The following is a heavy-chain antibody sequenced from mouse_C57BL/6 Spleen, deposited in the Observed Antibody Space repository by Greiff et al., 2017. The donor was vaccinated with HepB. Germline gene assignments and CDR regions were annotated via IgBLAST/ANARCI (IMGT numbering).Heavy chain of an antibody. CDR2: IYPGDGDT. J-gene: IGHJ3*01. Sequence: VQLQQSGPELVKPGASVKISCKASGYAFSSSWMNWVKQRPGKGLEWIGRIYPGDGDTNYNGKFKGKATLTADKSSSTAYMQLSSLTSEDSAVYFCARFDDGYYPAWFAYWGQGTLVTVSA. CDR3: ARFDDGYYPAWFAY. CDR1: GYAFSSSW. V-gene: IGHV1-82*01. D-gene: IGHD2-3*01.